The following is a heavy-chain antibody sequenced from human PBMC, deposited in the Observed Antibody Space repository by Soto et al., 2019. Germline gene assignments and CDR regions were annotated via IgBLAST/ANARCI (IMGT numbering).Heavy chain of an antibody. J-gene: IGHJ4*02. D-gene: IGHD5-18*01. V-gene: IGHV3-33*01. CDR3: AREIDTAMGGGFEF. Sequence: GGSLRLSCAASGFTFSSYGMHWVRQAPGKGLEWVAVIWYDGSNKEYADSVKGRFTISRDNSKNTLYLQMNSLRAEDTAVYYCAREIDTAMGGGFEFWGQGTLVTVSS. CDR1: GFTFSSYG. CDR2: IWYDGSNK.